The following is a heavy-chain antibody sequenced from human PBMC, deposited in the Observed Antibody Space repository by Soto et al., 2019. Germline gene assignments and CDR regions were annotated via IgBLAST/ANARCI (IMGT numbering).Heavy chain of an antibody. CDR1: GFTFSSYS. D-gene: IGHD4-17*01. Sequence: GGSLRLSCAASGFTFSSYSLHWVRQAPGKGLEWVAVRSYDGSSEHYADSVKGRFTVSRDISENTLYLQMNSLRAEDTAVYYCARDNYGDYVYYYGMDVWGQGTTVTVSS. CDR2: RSYDGSSE. V-gene: IGHV3-30-3*01. CDR3: ARDNYGDYVYYYGMDV. J-gene: IGHJ6*02.